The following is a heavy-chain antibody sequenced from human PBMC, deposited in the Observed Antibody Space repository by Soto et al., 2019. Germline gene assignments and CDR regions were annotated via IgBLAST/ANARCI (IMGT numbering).Heavy chain of an antibody. Sequence: GGSLRLSCAASGFTFSSYAMSWVRQAPGKGLEWVSAISGSGGSTYYADSVKGRFTISRDNSTTTVYMELSSLRSDDTAVYYCAKDGGKDGYFGNWFDPWGQGTQVTVSS. D-gene: IGHD5-12*01. V-gene: IGHV3-23*01. CDR2: ISGSGGST. CDR3: AKDGGKDGYFGNWFDP. J-gene: IGHJ5*02. CDR1: GFTFSSYA.